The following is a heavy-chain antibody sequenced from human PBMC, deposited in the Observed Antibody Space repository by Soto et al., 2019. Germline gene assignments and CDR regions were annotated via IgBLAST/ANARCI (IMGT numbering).Heavy chain of an antibody. D-gene: IGHD3-9*01. CDR3: ARGRYYDILIFDY. V-gene: IGHV4-59*12. CDR2: IYYSGST. J-gene: IGHJ4*02. Sequence: SETLSLTCTVSGGSISSYYWSWIRQPPGKGLEWIGYIYYSGSTNYNPSLKSRVTISVDTSKNQFSLKLSSVTAADTAVYYCARGRYYDILIFDYWGQGALVTVSS. CDR1: GGSISSYY.